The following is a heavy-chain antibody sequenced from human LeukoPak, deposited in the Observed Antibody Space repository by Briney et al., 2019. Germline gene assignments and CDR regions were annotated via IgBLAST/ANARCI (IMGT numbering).Heavy chain of an antibody. J-gene: IGHJ6*02. V-gene: IGHV3-30-3*01. Sequence: GGSLRLSCAASGFTFSSYAMHWVRQAPGKGLEWVAVISYDGSNKYYADSVKGRFTISRDNSKNTLYLQMNSLRAEDTAVYYCAREFVVVTAMGGMDVWGQGTTVIVSS. D-gene: IGHD2-21*02. CDR3: AREFVVVTAMGGMDV. CDR2: ISYDGSNK. CDR1: GFTFSSYA.